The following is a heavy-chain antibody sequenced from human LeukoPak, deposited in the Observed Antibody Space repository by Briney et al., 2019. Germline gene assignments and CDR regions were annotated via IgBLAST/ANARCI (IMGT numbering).Heavy chain of an antibody. CDR2: INTAGDK. CDR3: ARASSGYSIDY. D-gene: IGHD3-22*01. V-gene: IGHV3-13*01. CDR1: GFTFSSYD. J-gene: IGHJ4*02. Sequence: GGSLRLSCAASGFTFSSYDMHWVRQGTGKGLEWVSAINTAGDKYYPGSVKGRFTISRENAKNSLYLQMNSLRAGDTAVYYCARASSGYSIDYWGQGTLVTVSS.